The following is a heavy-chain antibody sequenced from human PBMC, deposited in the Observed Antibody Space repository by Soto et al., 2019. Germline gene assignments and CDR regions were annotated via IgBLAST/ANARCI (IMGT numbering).Heavy chain of an antibody. CDR1: GGTFSSYA. V-gene: IGHV1-69*01. Sequence: VQLVQSGDEVKKPGSSVKVSCKASGGTFSSYAISWVRQARGQGLEWMGGIIPIFGTANYAHKFQGRVTVTADESTSTAYMELSSLRSEDTAVYYCARDGGRYCSSTSCPLRGMDVWGQGTTVTVSS. CDR2: IIPIFGTA. J-gene: IGHJ6*02. CDR3: ARDGGRYCSSTSCPLRGMDV. D-gene: IGHD2-2*01.